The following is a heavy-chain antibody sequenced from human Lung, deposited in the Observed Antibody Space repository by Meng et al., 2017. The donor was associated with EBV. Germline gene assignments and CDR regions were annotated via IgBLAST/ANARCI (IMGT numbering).Heavy chain of an antibody. CDR2: ISSSGSTI. CDR1: GFTFSDYY. J-gene: IGHJ5*02. Sequence: QGEVVGSGGGLVKPGGSLRLSCAASGFTFSDYYMSWICQAPGKGLEWVSYISSSGSTIYYADSVKGRFTISRDNAKNSLYLQMNSLRAEDTAVYYCARDRITMVRGDRSGNWFDPWGQGTLVTVSS. CDR3: ARDRITMVRGDRSGNWFDP. V-gene: IGHV3-11*01. D-gene: IGHD3-10*01.